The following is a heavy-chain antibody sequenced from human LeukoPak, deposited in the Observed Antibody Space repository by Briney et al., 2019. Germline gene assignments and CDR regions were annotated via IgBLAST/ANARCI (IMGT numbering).Heavy chain of an antibody. CDR1: GFTFSSYA. Sequence: GGSLRLSCAASGFTFSSYAMHWVRQAPGKGLEWVAVISYDGSNKYYADSVKGRFTISRDNSKNTLYLQMNSLRAEDTAVYYCGREHCSGGSCYSLYYYYYMDVWGKGTTVTVSS. CDR3: GREHCSGGSCYSLYYYYYMDV. CDR2: ISYDGSNK. D-gene: IGHD2-15*01. V-gene: IGHV3-30*04. J-gene: IGHJ6*03.